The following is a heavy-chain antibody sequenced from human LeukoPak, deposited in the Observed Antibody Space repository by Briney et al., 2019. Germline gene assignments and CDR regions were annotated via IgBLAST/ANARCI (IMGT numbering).Heavy chain of an antibody. V-gene: IGHV3-20*04. Sequence: PGGSLRLSCAASGFNFDDYGMSWVRQGPGKGLEWVSGINWNSGTTSYADSVKGRFTISRDNAKNTLYLQMNSLRAEDTAVYYCARGSGYYDSSGLLYWGQGTLVTVSS. J-gene: IGHJ4*02. CDR3: ARGSGYYDSSGLLY. CDR2: INWNSGTT. D-gene: IGHD3-22*01. CDR1: GFNFDDYG.